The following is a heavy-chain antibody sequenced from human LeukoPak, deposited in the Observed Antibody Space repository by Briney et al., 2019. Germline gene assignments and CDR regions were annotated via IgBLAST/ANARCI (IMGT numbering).Heavy chain of an antibody. J-gene: IGHJ5*02. CDR3: TRRDSPTKWFDP. CDR2: THYSGSN. V-gene: IGHV4-39*01. Sequence: PSETLSLTCSVSGGSITTSFYCNWIRQPPGQGLEWIGSTHYSGSNSYNPSLSSRVPMSVDTSRLQCFLRLTSVTAADTAVYYCTRRDSPTKWFDPWGQGTLVTVSS. CDR1: GGSITTSFY. D-gene: IGHD5-18*01.